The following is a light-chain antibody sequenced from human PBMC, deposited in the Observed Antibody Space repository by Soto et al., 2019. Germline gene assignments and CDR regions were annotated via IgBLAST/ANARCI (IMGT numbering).Light chain of an antibody. CDR1: SSNIGSNY. Sequence: QSVLTQPPSASGTPGQRVTISCSGSSSNIGSNYVYWYRQLPGTAPNVLIYRNDERPSGVPDRFSGSKSGSSASLAISGLRSEDEAHYYCSAWDDSLSGPVFGRGTKLTV. J-gene: IGLJ3*02. CDR2: RND. CDR3: SAWDDSLSGPV. V-gene: IGLV1-47*01.